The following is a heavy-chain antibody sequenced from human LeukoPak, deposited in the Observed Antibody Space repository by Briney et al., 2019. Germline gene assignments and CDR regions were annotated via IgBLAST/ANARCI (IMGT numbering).Heavy chain of an antibody. J-gene: IGHJ4*02. V-gene: IGHV3-11*04. D-gene: IGHD3-3*01. Sequence: PGGSLRLSCAASGFSFSDYYMSWIRQAPGKGPEWVSYISSSGSTIYYADSVKGRFTISRDNAKNSLYLQMNSLRAEDTAVYYCARSFSVLRFLEWLFNYWGQGTLVTVSS. CDR1: GFSFSDYY. CDR2: ISSSGSTI. CDR3: ARSFSVLRFLEWLFNY.